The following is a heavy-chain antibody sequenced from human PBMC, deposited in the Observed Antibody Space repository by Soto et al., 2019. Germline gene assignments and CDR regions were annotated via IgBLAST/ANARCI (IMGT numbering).Heavy chain of an antibody. CDR1: AFCLSSGGMS. CDR3: ARTPRANTASHHPGTFDV. D-gene: IGHD2-2*02. V-gene: IGHV2-70*01. CDR2: IDWDYDK. Sequence: XGPTLVNPPHTLPLTCTFSAFCLSSGGMSVSWIRQPPGKALEWLALIDWDYDKYYSSSLETRLTISRDSSRNQVVLTMTDMDPLDTATYYCARTPRANTASHHPGTFDVWAQGTMVPVS. J-gene: IGHJ3*01.